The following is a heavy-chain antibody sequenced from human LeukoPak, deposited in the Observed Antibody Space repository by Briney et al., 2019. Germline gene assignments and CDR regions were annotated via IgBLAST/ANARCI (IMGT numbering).Heavy chain of an antibody. V-gene: IGHV1-69*05. CDR1: GGTFSSYA. CDR2: IIPIFGTA. Sequence: SVKVSCKASGGTFSSYAISWVRQAPGQGLEWMGRIIPIFGTANYAQKFQGRVTITTDESTSTAYMELSSLRSEDAAVYYCARDHTHYYYMDVWGKGTTVTVSS. CDR3: ARDHTHYYYMDV. J-gene: IGHJ6*03.